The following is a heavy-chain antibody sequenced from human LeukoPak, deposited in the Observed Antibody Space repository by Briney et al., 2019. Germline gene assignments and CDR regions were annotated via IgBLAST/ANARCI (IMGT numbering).Heavy chain of an antibody. D-gene: IGHD1-26*01. Sequence: GGSLRPSCAASGFTFSSYWMHWVRQAPGKGLVWVSRIDGDGSSTNYADSVKGRFTISRDNARNTLYLQMNSLRAEDTAVYYCARSIVGACFDCWGQGTLVTVSS. J-gene: IGHJ4*02. CDR3: ARSIVGACFDC. CDR2: IDGDGSST. CDR1: GFTFSSYW. V-gene: IGHV3-74*01.